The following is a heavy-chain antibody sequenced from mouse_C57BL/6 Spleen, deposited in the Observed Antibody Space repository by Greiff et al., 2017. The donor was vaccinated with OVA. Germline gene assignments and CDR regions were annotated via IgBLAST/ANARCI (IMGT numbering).Heavy chain of an antibody. V-gene: IGHV1-76*01. CDR1: GYTFTDYY. J-gene: IGHJ2*01. CDR3: ARYYEGYFDY. Sequence: QVQLQQSGAELVRPGASVKLSCKASGYTFTDYYINWVKQRPGQGLEWIARIYPGSGNTYYNEKFKGKATLTAEKSSSTAYMQLSSLTSEDSAVYFCARYYEGYFDYWGQGTTLTVSS. CDR2: IYPGSGNT. D-gene: IGHD1-1*01.